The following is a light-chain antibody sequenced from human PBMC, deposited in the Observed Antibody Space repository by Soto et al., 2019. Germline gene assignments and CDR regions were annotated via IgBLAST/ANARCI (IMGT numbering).Light chain of an antibody. CDR3: FSYAGSSTPYV. CDR1: SSDVGSYNL. V-gene: IGLV2-23*02. Sequence: QSALTQPASVSGSPGQSINISCTGTSSDVGSYNLVSWYQQHPGKAPKLMIFEVSKRPSGLSNRFSASKSVNTASLTISGLQAEDEADYSCFSYAGSSTPYVLGTGTKRTVL. CDR2: EVS. J-gene: IGLJ1*01.